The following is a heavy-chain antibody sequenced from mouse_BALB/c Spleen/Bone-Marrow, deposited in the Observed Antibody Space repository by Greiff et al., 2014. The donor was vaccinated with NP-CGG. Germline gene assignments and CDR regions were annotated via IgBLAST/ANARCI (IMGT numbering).Heavy chain of an antibody. CDR1: GYSITSDYA. V-gene: IGHV3-2*02. J-gene: IGHJ3*01. CDR2: ISYSGST. CDR3: ARRDWDAFAY. Sequence: VQLQQSGPGLVKPSQSLSLICTVTGYSITSDYAWNWIRQFPGNKLEWMGYISYSGSTSYNPSLKSRISITRDTSKNQFFLQLNSVTTEDTATYYCARRDWDAFAYWGQGTLVTVSA. D-gene: IGHD4-1*01.